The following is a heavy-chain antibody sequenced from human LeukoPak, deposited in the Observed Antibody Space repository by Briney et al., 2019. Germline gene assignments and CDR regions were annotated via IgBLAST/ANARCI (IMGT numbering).Heavy chain of an antibody. J-gene: IGHJ4*02. CDR3: ARGQTFYYDSSGYYPFEY. V-gene: IGHV4-34*01. CDR1: GESFSDYY. Sequence: SETLSLTCAVYGESFSDYYWNWIRQTPEKGLEWIGETNHSGSTNFKPSLRSRVTISLDTSRNEFSLKLSSVTVADTAVYYCARGQTFYYDSSGYYPFEYWGQGSLVTVSS. CDR2: TNHSGST. D-gene: IGHD3-22*01.